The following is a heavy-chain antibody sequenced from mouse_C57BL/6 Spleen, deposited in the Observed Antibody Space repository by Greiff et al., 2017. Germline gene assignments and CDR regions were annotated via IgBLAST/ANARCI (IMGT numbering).Heavy chain of an antibody. V-gene: IGHV1-15*01. CDR3: TRERDGNYYYFGY. D-gene: IGHD2-1*01. CDR2: IDPETGGT. CDR1: GYTFTDYE. J-gene: IGHJ2*01. Sequence: VQLKESGAELVRPGASVTLSCKASGYTFTDYEMHWVKQTPVHGLEWIGAIDPETGGTAYNQKFKGKAILTADKSSSTAYMELRSLTSEDSAVYYCTRERDGNYYYFGYWGQGTTLTVAS.